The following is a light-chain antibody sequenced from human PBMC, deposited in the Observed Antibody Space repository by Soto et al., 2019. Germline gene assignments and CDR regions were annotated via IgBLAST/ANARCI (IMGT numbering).Light chain of an antibody. CDR1: SSDFGDDKY. CDR3: GSFTTSRIWV. Sequence: QSALTQPASVSGSPGQSITVSCTGSSSDFGDDKYVSWYQQQPGKGPNLLIYGVNSRPSGISNRFSGSKSGNTASLTISVHHVEDEAEYFCGSFTTSRIWVFGGGTKLTVL. CDR2: GVN. V-gene: IGLV2-14*01. J-gene: IGLJ3*02.